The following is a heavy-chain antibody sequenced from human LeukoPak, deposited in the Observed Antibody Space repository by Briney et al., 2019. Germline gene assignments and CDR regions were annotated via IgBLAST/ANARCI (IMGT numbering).Heavy chain of an antibody. CDR1: GFTFSSYS. V-gene: IGHV3-21*04. D-gene: IGHD2-2*01. CDR3: AKLYCSSTSCHGYFDY. CDR2: ISSSSSYI. Sequence: GGSLRLSCAASGFTFSSYSMNWVRQAPGKGLEWVSSISSSSSYIYYADSVKGRFTISRDNAKNSLYLQMNSLRAEDTAVYYCAKLYCSSTSCHGYFDYWGQGTLVTVSS. J-gene: IGHJ4*02.